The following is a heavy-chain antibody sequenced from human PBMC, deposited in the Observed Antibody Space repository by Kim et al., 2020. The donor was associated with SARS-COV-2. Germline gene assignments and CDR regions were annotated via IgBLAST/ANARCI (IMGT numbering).Heavy chain of an antibody. Sequence: GGSLRLSCTTSGFTFTGHAMSWVRQAPGKGLEWVSGIGGSDGTTYYVDSVKGRISISGDDSKNTLYLKMSALGADATAAYYGREGGWGWIWDCWGRGTL. J-gene: IGHJ4*02. V-gene: IGHV3-23*01. CDR1: GFTFTGHA. D-gene: IGHD2-21*01. CDR3: REGGWGWIWDC. CDR2: IGGSDGTT.